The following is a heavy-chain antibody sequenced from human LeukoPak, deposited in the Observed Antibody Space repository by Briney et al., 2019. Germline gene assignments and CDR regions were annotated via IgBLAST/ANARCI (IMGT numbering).Heavy chain of an antibody. CDR3: ARDRRLAGTTSGLFDY. J-gene: IGHJ4*02. CDR1: GFTFSTYG. CDR2: ISSSGSTI. D-gene: IGHD1-7*01. V-gene: IGHV3-48*04. Sequence: GGSLRLSCAASGFTFSTYGMSWVRQAPGKGLEWVSYISSSGSTIYYADSVKGRFTISRDNAKNSLYLQMNSLRAEDTALYYCARDRRLAGTTSGLFDYWGQGTLVTVSS.